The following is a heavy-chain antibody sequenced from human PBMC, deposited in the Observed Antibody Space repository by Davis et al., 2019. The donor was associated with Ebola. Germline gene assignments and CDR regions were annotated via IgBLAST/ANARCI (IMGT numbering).Heavy chain of an antibody. CDR1: GFTFSSYG. D-gene: IGHD5-24*01. J-gene: IGHJ3*02. Sequence: GGSLRLSCAASGFTFSSYGMHWVRQAPGKGLEWVAVIWYDGSNKYYADSVKGRFTISRDNAKNTLYLQKNSLRVEDTAVYYCAREMATTNDGFDIWGQGTMVSVSS. CDR2: IWYDGSNK. V-gene: IGHV3-33*01. CDR3: AREMATTNDGFDI.